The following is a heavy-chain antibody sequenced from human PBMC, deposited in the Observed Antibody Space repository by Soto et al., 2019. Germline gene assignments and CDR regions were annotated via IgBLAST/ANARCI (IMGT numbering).Heavy chain of an antibody. CDR2: VSHDGRNT. D-gene: IGHD6-19*01. CDR1: GFTFSDYA. J-gene: IGHJ4*02. CDR3: AKGGRQWLVTSDFNY. V-gene: IGHV3-30*18. Sequence: VQLVESGGGVVQPGRSLRLSCAASGFTFSDYAMHWVRQAPGKGLEWVAVVSHDGRNTHYADSVKGRFTIARDSSKNTVSLEMTSLRAEETAVYYCAKGGRQWLVTSDFNYWGQGALVTVSS.